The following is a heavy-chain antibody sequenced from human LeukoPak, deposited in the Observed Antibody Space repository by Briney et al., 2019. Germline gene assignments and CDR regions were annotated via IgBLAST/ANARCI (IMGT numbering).Heavy chain of an antibody. CDR1: GFTFSSYE. V-gene: IGHV3-48*03. CDR3: ARGGHYYDSSGYYEDDY. CDR2: ISSSGSTI. J-gene: IGHJ4*02. Sequence: GGSLRLSCAASGFTFSSYEMNWVRQAPGKGLEWVSYISSSGSTIYYADSVKGRFTISRDNAKNSLYLQMNSLRAEDTAVYYCARGGHYYDSSGYYEDDYWGQGTLVTASS. D-gene: IGHD3-22*01.